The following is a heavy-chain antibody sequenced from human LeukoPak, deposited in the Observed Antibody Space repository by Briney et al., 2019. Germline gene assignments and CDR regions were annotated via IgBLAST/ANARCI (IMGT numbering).Heavy chain of an antibody. D-gene: IGHD3-22*01. CDR2: IYYSGST. Sequence: SETLSLTCAVSGGSISSSNWWSWVRQPPGKGLEWIGSIYYSGSTYYNPSLKSRVTISVDTSKNQFSLKLSSVTAADTAVYYCASHPNYYDSSGLWGQGTLVTVSS. CDR3: ASHPNYYDSSGL. CDR1: GGSISSSNW. V-gene: IGHV4-39*01. J-gene: IGHJ4*02.